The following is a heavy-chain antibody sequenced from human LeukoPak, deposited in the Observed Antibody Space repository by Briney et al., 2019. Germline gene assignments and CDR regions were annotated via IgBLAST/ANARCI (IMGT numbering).Heavy chain of an antibody. CDR2: IYTSGST. J-gene: IGHJ4*02. D-gene: IGHD2-8*01. CDR1: GGSISSYY. Sequence: SETLSLTCTVSGGSISSYYWSWIRQPAGKGLEWIGRIYTSGSTNYNPSLKSRVTMSVDTSKNQFSLKLNSVTAADTAVYYCARDPGDCTNGVCYVFDYWGQGTLVTVSS. V-gene: IGHV4-4*07. CDR3: ARDPGDCTNGVCYVFDY.